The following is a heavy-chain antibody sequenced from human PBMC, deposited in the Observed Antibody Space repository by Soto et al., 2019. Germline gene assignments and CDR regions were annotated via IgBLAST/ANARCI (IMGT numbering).Heavy chain of an antibody. D-gene: IGHD3-10*01. CDR3: ARDRSGSSGYYGMDV. CDR2: IYSDGTT. CDR1: GFTVSSNY. V-gene: IGHV3-53*01. J-gene: IGHJ6*02. Sequence: GGSLRLSCAASGFTVSSNYMSWVRQAPGKGLEWVSVIYSDGTTYYADSVKGRFTISRDNSKNMLYLQMNSLRAEDTAVYYCARDRSGSSGYYGMDVWGQGTTVTVS.